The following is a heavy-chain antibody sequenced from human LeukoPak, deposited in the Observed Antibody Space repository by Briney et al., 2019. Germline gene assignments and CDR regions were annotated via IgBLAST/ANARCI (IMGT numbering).Heavy chain of an antibody. CDR2: IFISGNT. V-gene: IGHV4-4*07. J-gene: IGHJ4*02. CDR1: GGPISSYY. D-gene: IGHD2-2*01. Sequence: NTSGTLSLTCTVSGGPISSYYWSWIRQPAGKGLEWIGRIFISGNTNYNPSLKSRVAMSLDTSKNQFSLKLNFVTAADTAVYYCTRSNSFFDYWGQGTLVTVSS. CDR3: TRSNSFFDY.